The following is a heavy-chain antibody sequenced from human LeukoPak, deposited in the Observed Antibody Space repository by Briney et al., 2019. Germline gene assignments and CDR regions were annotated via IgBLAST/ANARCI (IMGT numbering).Heavy chain of an antibody. D-gene: IGHD1-26*01. CDR1: GYSFTSHW. J-gene: IGHJ4*02. CDR2: IYPGDSES. V-gene: IGHV5-51*01. Sequence: GESLKISCEGSGYSFTSHWIGWVRQMPGKGLEWMGIIYPGDSESRYSPSFQGQVTFSADKSISTAYLQWSSLKASDTAIYYCARHGASFDYWGQGTLVTVSS. CDR3: ARHGASFDY.